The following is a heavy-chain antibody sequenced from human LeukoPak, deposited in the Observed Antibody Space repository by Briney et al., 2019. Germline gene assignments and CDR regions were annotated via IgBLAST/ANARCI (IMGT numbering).Heavy chain of an antibody. D-gene: IGHD1-26*01. CDR3: AKVPLGSGSFYPYYYYMDV. CDR1: GFTFTTYA. CDR2: ISESGDSS. V-gene: IGHV3-23*01. Sequence: GGSLRLSCAASGFTFTTYAMSWVRQTPGKGLEWGSSISESGDSSYYADSVKGRFTISRHNSKNTLYLQMNSLRAEDTAVYYCAKVPLGSGSFYPYYYYMDVWGKGTTVTVSS. J-gene: IGHJ6*03.